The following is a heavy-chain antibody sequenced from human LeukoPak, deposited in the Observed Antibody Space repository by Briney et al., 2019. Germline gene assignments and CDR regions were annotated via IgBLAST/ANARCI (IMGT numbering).Heavy chain of an antibody. D-gene: IGHD3-10*01. V-gene: IGHV3-48*03. CDR2: ISNSGSTI. CDR3: AREGIADY. J-gene: IGHJ4*02. CDR1: GFTFSSHD. Sequence: PGGSLRLSCAASGFTFSSHDMNWVRQAPGKGLEWVSYISNSGSTISYADSVKGRFTISRDNAKNSLYLQMNSLRAEGTAVYYCAREGIADYWGQGTLVTVSS.